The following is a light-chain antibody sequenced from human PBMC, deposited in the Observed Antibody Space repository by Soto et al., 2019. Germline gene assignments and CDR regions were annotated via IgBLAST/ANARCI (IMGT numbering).Light chain of an antibody. V-gene: IGLV2-14*01. CDR2: EVF. CDR1: SNDVGGYNY. CDR3: NSYIGSNTFL. J-gene: IGLJ1*01. Sequence: QSALTQPASVSGSPGQSITISCTGTSNDVGGYNYVSWYQQHPGKAPKLLIYEVFNRPSGVSNRFSGSRSANTASLTISGLQASDEDDYYCNSYIGSNTFLFGTGTKLTVL.